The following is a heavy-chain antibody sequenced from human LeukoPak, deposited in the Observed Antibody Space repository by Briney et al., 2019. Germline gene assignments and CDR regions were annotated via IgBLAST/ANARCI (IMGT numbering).Heavy chain of an antibody. D-gene: IGHD5-12*01. CDR1: GYTFTSYG. Sequence: ASVKVSCKASGYTFTSYGISWVRQAPGQGLEWMGWISAYNGNTNYAQKLQGRVTMTTDTSTSTAYMELRSLRSGDTAVYYCAREVATLNWFDPWGQGTLVTVSS. V-gene: IGHV1-18*04. CDR2: ISAYNGNT. J-gene: IGHJ5*02. CDR3: AREVATLNWFDP.